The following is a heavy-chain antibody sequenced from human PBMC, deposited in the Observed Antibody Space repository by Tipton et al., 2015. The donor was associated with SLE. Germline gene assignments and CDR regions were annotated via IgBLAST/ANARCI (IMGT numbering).Heavy chain of an antibody. V-gene: IGHV4-59*11. CDR1: GGSISSHY. D-gene: IGHD3-10*01. Sequence: TLSLTCTVSGGSISSHYWSWIRQPPGKGLEWIGYIYYSGSTNYNPSLKSRVTISVDTSKNQFSLKLSSVTAADTAEYYCARGPMGFLDYWGQGTLVTVSA. J-gene: IGHJ4*02. CDR3: ARGPMGFLDY. CDR2: IYYSGST.